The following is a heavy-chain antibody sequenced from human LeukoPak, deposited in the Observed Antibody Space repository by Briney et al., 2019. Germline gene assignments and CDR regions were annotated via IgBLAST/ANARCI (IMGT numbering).Heavy chain of an antibody. D-gene: IGHD3-3*01. V-gene: IGHV1-18*01. CDR3: ARVGRGYYETANAFDI. Sequence: ASVKVSCKASGYTFTSYGISWVRQAPGQGLEWMGWISAYNGNTNYAQKLQGRVTMTTDTSTSTAYMELRSLRSDDTAVYYCARVGRGYYETANAFDIWGQGTMVTVSS. CDR1: GYTFTSYG. CDR2: ISAYNGNT. J-gene: IGHJ3*02.